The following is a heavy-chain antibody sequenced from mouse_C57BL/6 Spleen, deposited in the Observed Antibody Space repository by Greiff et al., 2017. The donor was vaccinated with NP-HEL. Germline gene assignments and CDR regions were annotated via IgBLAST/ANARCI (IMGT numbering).Heavy chain of an antibody. D-gene: IGHD2-4*01. Sequence: QVQLQQSGPELVKPGASVKISCKASGYAFSSSWMNWVKQRPGKGLEWIGRIYPGDGDTNYNGKFKGKATLTADKSSSTAYMQLSSLTSEDSAVYFCAREELDYDGFAYWGQGTLVTVSA. J-gene: IGHJ3*01. CDR3: AREELDYDGFAY. CDR1: GYAFSSSW. CDR2: IYPGDGDT. V-gene: IGHV1-82*01.